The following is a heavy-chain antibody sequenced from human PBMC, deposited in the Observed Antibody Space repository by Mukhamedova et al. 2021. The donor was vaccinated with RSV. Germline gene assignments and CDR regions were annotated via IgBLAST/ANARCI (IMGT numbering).Heavy chain of an antibody. D-gene: IGHD6-13*01. CDR2: ISSSSSYI. J-gene: IGHJ4*02. V-gene: IGHV3-21*01. Sequence: NWVRQAPGKGLEWVSSISSSSSYIYYADSVKGRFTISRDNAKNSLYLQMNSLRAEDTAVYYCARVPYSKIDYWGQGTLVTVSS. CDR3: ARVPYSKIDY.